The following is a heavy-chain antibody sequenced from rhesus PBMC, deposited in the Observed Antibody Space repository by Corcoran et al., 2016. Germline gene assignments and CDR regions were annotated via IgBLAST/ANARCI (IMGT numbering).Heavy chain of an antibody. V-gene: IGHV4-127*01. Sequence: QVQLQESGPGLVKPSETLSLSCDVSGYSISIAYGWNWIRQPPGKGLEWVGYIGGSSGSTDYNASLKSRVTIAKDTSKNQFSLTLSSVTAADTAVYHCARVNTYHAFDFWGQGLRVTVAS. D-gene: IGHD2-15*01. CDR3: ARVNTYHAFDF. CDR1: GYSISIAYG. J-gene: IGHJ3*01. CDR2: IGGSSGST.